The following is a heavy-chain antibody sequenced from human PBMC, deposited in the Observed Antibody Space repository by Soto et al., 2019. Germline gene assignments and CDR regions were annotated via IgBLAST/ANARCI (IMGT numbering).Heavy chain of an antibody. CDR3: AKNWNWGHLDY. J-gene: IGHJ4*02. Sequence: SETLSLTCTASGDSISTDYWSWIRQSPGKGLEWIGFIYYGGSTNYNPSLKSRVTISVDTPKNQFSLKLSSVTAADTAVYYCAKNWNWGHLDYWGQGTLVTVSS. CDR2: IYYGGST. V-gene: IGHV4-59*08. D-gene: IGHD7-27*01. CDR1: GDSISTDY.